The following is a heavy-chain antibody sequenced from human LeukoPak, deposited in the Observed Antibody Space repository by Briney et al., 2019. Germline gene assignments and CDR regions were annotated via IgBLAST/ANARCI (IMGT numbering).Heavy chain of an antibody. J-gene: IGHJ4*02. CDR2: INSDGSGP. V-gene: IGHV3-74*01. D-gene: IGHD1-14*01. CDR1: GFTFSNYW. Sequence: GGSLRLSCVASGFTFSNYWMHWVRQAPEKGLMWVSKINSDGSGPDYADSVKGRFTIARDNAKNTLYLQMNSLRAEDTAVYYCARDVYGLGDYWGQGTLVTVSS. CDR3: ARDVYGLGDY.